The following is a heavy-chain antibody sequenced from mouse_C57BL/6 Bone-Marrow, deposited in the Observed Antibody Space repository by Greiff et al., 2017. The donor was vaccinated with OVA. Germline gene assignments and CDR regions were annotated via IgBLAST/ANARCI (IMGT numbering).Heavy chain of an antibody. CDR1: GFTFSDYY. CDR2: ISNGGGST. J-gene: IGHJ4*01. Sequence: EVQGVESGGGLVQPGGSLNLSCAASGFTFSDYYMYWVRQTPEKRLEWVAYISNGGGSTYYPDTVKGRFTISRDNAKNTLYLQMSRLKSEDTAMYYCARRRAMDYWGQGTSVTVSS. CDR3: ARRRAMDY. V-gene: IGHV5-12*01.